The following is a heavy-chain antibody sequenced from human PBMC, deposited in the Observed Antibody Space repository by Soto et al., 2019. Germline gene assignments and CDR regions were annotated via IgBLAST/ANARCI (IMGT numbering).Heavy chain of an antibody. CDR2: IKQDGSEK. J-gene: IGHJ4*02. Sequence: GGSLRLSCAASGFTFTYYWMSWVRQAPGKGLEWVANIKQDGSEKYYVDSVKGRFTISRDNAKNSIYLQMNSLRAEDTAVYYCARDDDSSGHYYNRFDYWGQGTLVTVPQ. CDR3: ARDDDSSGHYYNRFDY. V-gene: IGHV3-7*04. CDR1: GFTFTYYW. D-gene: IGHD3-22*01.